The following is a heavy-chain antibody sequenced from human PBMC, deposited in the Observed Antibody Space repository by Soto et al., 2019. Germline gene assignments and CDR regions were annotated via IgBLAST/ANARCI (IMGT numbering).Heavy chain of an antibody. D-gene: IGHD5-12*01. CDR2: APSDGSHI. J-gene: IGHJ4*02. Sequence: GGSLRLSCSASGFIFSMFAMHWVRQAPGKGLEWVAVAPSDGSHIYYADSVKGRFTISRDNSKNMLYLQMNSLRPDDTAVYYCAGGYATCFDYWGQGTLVTVSS. V-gene: IGHV3-30-3*01. CDR3: AGGYATCFDY. CDR1: GFIFSMFA.